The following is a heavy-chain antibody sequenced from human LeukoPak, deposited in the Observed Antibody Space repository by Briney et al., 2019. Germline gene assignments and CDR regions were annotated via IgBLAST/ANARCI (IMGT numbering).Heavy chain of an antibody. CDR1: GGSFSGYY. Sequence: SETLSLTCAVYGGSFSGYYWSWIRQPPGKELEWIGEINHSGSTNYNPSLKSRVTISVDTSKNQFSLKLSSVTAADTAVYYCARVRLYNYYYYGMDVWGQGTTVTVSS. CDR2: INHSGST. D-gene: IGHD2-2*02. V-gene: IGHV4-34*01. CDR3: ARVRLYNYYYYGMDV. J-gene: IGHJ6*02.